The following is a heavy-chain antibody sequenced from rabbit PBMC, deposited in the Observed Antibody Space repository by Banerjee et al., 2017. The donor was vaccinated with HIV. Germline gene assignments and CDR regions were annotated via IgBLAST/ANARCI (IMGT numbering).Heavy chain of an antibody. J-gene: IGHJ6*01. CDR1: GFSFSSSYW. D-gene: IGHD8-1*01. V-gene: IGHV1S40*01. CDR2: IDAGSSGST. Sequence: QSLEESGGDLVRPGASLTLTCTASGFSFSSSYWICWVRQAPGKGLEWIACIDAGSSGSTYYANWAKGRFTISKTSSTTVTLQMTSLTAADTATYFCARGGVGTTYPYGGMDLWGPGTLVTVS. CDR3: ARGGVGTTYPYGGMDL.